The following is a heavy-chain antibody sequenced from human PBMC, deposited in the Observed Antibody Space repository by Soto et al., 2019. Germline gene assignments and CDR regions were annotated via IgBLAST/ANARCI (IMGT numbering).Heavy chain of an antibody. V-gene: IGHV3-23*01. Sequence: PGGSLRLSCAASGFTFSSYAMSWVRQAPGKGLEWVSAISGSGGSTYYADSVKGRFTISRDNSKNTLYLQMNSLRAEDTAVYYCAKLEDDFWSGSGFDPWGQGTLVTVSS. CDR3: AKLEDDFWSGSGFDP. J-gene: IGHJ5*02. CDR1: GFTFSSYA. CDR2: ISGSGGST. D-gene: IGHD3-3*01.